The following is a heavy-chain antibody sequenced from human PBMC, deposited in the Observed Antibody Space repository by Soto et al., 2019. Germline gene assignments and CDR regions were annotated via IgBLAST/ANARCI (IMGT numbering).Heavy chain of an antibody. J-gene: IGHJ6*02. CDR3: ARGWDYYGRDV. CDR2: IYYRGNT. CDR1: GGSISSDDYY. Sequence: QVQLQESGPGLAKPSQTLSLTCTVSGGSISSDDYYWNWIRQRPGKGLEWIGNIYYRGNTNYNPSLKSRIIMSMDMAENQFALKLTSVTAADTAVYYCARGWDYYGRDVWGQGTTVTVSS. D-gene: IGHD3-16*01. V-gene: IGHV4-31*03.